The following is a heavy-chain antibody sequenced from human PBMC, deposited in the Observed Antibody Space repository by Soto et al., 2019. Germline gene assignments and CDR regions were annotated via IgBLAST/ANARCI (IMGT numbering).Heavy chain of an antibody. CDR1: GFTFSSYA. J-gene: IGHJ6*02. CDR3: AKFEWKTYYYYGMDV. CDR2: ISGSGGST. V-gene: IGHV3-23*01. Sequence: PGGSLRLSCAASGFTFSSYAMSWVRQAPGKGLEWVSAISGSGGSTYYADSVKGRFTISRDNSKNTLYLQMNSLRAEDTAVYYCAKFEWKTYYYYGMDVWGQGTTVTVSS. D-gene: IGHD3-3*01.